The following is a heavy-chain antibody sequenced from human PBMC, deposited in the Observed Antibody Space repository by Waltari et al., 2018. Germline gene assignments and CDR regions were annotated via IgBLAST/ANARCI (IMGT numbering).Heavy chain of an antibody. Sequence: FSRYWMSWVRQTPGKGLQWVANINYDGSQKYYVDSVKGRFTISRDNAKNSVYLQMNSLRVEDTAVYYCVKSRGFEYWGQGALITVSS. CDR1: FSRYW. D-gene: IGHD2-2*01. CDR2: INYDGSQK. V-gene: IGHV3-7*01. J-gene: IGHJ4*02. CDR3: VKSRGFEY.